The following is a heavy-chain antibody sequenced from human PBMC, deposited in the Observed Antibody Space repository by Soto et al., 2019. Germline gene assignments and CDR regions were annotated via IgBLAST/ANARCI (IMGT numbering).Heavy chain of an antibody. D-gene: IGHD1-26*01. CDR3: AKSRIVGATGIHDAFDI. CDR2: ISGSGGST. Sequence: GGSLRLSCAASGFTFSSYAMSWVRQAPGKGLEWVSAISGSGGSTYYADSVKGRFTISRDNSKNTLYLQMNSLRAEDTAVYYCAKSRIVGATGIHDAFDIWGQGTMVTVSS. V-gene: IGHV3-23*01. CDR1: GFTFSSYA. J-gene: IGHJ3*02.